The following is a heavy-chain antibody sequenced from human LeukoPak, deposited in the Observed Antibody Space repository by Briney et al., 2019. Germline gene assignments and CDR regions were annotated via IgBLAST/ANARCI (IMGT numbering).Heavy chain of an antibody. V-gene: IGHV4-59*01. Sequence: PSETLSLTCTVSGGSISTDHWSWIRQPPGKGLDWIGYVSFGGGTSYNPSLKSRVITSADTSKNQFSLNLTSVTAADTAVYYCARDAIRSSSQFDYWGQGTLVTVSS. J-gene: IGHJ4*02. D-gene: IGHD6-13*01. CDR1: GGSISTDH. CDR3: ARDAIRSSSQFDY. CDR2: VSFGGGT.